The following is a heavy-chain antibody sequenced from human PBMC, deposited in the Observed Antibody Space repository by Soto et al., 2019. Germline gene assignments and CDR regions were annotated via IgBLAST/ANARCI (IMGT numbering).Heavy chain of an antibody. CDR1: GYTFTSYG. V-gene: IGHV1-18*04. CDR3: ARDHVGRRWYLDS. Sequence: QVQLVQSGPEVKKPGASVKVSCKASGYTFTSYGISWVRQAPGQGLELMGWISAYNGNTKYGEEFQGRVTMTTDTSTSTAYMELTGLRSDDTAVYYCARDHVGRRWYLDSWGQGTLVTVSS. D-gene: IGHD1-1*01. CDR2: ISAYNGNT. J-gene: IGHJ4*02.